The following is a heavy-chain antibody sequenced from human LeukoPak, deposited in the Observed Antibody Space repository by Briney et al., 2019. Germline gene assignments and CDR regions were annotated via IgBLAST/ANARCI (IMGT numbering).Heavy chain of an antibody. CDR2: INPSGGST. V-gene: IGHV1-46*01. CDR3: ARDQEDGYCSSTSCYYFGAFDI. CDR1: GYTFTSYY. J-gene: IGHJ3*02. Sequence: ASVKVSCKASGYTFTSYYMHWVRQAPGQGLEWMGIINPSGGSTSYAQKFQGRVTMTRDTSTSTVYMELSSLRSEDTAVYYCARDQEDGYCSSTSCYYFGAFDIWGQGTMVTVSS. D-gene: IGHD2-2*01.